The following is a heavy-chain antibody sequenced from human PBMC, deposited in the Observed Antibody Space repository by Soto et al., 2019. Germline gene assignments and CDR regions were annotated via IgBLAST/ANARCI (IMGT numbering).Heavy chain of an antibody. CDR2: IYYSGST. J-gene: IGHJ5*02. CDR3: PTNSGDP. V-gene: IGHV4-31*03. D-gene: IGHD7-27*01. Sequence: QVQLQESGPGLVKPSQTLSLTCTVSGGSISSGGYYWSWIRQHPGKGLEWIGYIYYSGSTSYNPSLKSRLSMRVATSHTLFSLNLGSVPAADTAMYYCPTNSGDPGGQGTLVPASS. CDR1: GGSISSGGYY.